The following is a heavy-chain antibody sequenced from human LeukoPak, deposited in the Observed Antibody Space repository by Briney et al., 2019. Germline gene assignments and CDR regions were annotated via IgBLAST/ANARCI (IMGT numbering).Heavy chain of an antibody. CDR1: GGSISSGGYY. CDR3: ARTGLLRPGYCSSTSCYTGIDY. D-gene: IGHD2-2*02. Sequence: PSETLSLTCTVSGGSISSGGYYWSWIRQPPGKGLEWIGYIYHSGSTYYNPSLKSRVTISVDRSKNQFSLKLSSVTAADTAVYYCARTGLLRPGYCSSTSCYTGIDYWGQGTQVTVSS. V-gene: IGHV4-30-2*01. CDR2: IYHSGST. J-gene: IGHJ4*02.